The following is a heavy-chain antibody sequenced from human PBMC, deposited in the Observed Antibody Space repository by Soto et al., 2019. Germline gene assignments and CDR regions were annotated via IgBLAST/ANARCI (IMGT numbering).Heavy chain of an antibody. CDR3: ARDRGKTGPDYYFDY. D-gene: IGHD3-10*01. CDR1: ENTFTNYD. Sequence: ASVKVSCKASENTFTNYDIIWVRQAPGQRLEWMGRINAGNGNTKYSQKFQGRVTITRDTSASTAYMELSSLRSEDTAVYYCARDRGKTGPDYYFDYWGQGTLVTVSS. CDR2: INAGNGNT. J-gene: IGHJ4*02. V-gene: IGHV1-3*01.